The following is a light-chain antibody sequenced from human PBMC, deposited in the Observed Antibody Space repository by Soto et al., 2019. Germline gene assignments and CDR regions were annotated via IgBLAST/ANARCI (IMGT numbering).Light chain of an antibody. CDR2: EVF. V-gene: IGLV2-14*01. CDR3: CSSTTTSTYV. J-gene: IGLJ2*01. CDR1: SSDVGCYNY. Sequence: QSALTQPASVSGSPGQSITISCTGTSSDVGCYNYVSWYQQHPGKVPKLIIYEVFRRPSGISNRFSGSKSGNTASLTISGLQAEDDADDYCCSSTTTSTYVFGGGTKVTVL.